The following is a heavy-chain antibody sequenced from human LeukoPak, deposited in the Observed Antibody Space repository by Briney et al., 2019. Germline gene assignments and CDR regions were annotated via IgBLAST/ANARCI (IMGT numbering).Heavy chain of an antibody. CDR3: ARIQGWFDP. J-gene: IGHJ5*02. CDR2: INHSGST. V-gene: IGHV4-34*01. Sequence: PSETLSLTCAVYGGSFSGYYWSWIRQPPGKGLEWIGEINHSGSTNYNPSLKSRVTISVDTSKNQFSLKLSSVTAADTAVYYCARIQGWFDPWGQGTLVTVSS. CDR1: GGSFSGYY.